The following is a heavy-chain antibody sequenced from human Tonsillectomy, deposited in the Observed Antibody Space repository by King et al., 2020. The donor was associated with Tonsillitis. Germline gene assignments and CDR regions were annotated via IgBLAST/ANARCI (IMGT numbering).Heavy chain of an antibody. V-gene: IGHV3-30*18. CDR1: GFTFGNYG. D-gene: IGHD3-16*02. Sequence: VQLVQSGGGVVQPETSLRLSCAASGFTFGNYGMHWVRQAPGKGLEWVALIAYDASYENYADSVKGRFTISRDNSKNTLYLEMNSLRVEDTAMYYCAKDGIALSDWYFDLWGRGTLVTVSS. CDR3: AKDGIALSDWYFDL. J-gene: IGHJ2*01. CDR2: IAYDASYE.